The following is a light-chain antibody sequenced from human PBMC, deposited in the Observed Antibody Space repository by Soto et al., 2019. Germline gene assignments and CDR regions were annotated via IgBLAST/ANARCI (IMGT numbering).Light chain of an antibody. J-gene: IGKJ1*01. V-gene: IGKV1-39*01. CDR3: QQTYTTPRT. CDR2: AAS. Sequence: IQMTQSPSSLYASVGDRVTITCRASQSISSYLNWYQQKLGKAPKLLIYAASNLQSGVPSRFSGGGSMTDFTLTISSLQPEDFATYYCQQTYTTPRTFGHGTKVEIK. CDR1: QSISSY.